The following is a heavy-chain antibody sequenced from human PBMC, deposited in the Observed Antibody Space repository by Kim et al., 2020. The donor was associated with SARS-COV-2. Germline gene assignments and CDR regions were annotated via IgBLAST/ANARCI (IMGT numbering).Heavy chain of an antibody. V-gene: IGHV4-59*08. CDR2: HYYSVFS. CDR3: ARMQGVGYCSGTSCYEFD. Sequence: SETLSLTCTVSGGSINNYYWNWIRQPPGKGLECLGVHYYSVFSNSKHSAKRVVISSVDTSKNQFSLKLSSVTAADTAVYYCARMQGVGYCSGTSCYEFD. D-gene: IGHD2-2*01. CDR1: GGSINNYY. J-gene: IGHJ4*01.